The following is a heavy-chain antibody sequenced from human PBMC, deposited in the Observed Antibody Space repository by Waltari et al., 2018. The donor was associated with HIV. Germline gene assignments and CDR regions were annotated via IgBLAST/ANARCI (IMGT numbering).Heavy chain of an antibody. J-gene: IGHJ4*02. CDR1: RFTFSSFA. Sequence: QVQLVESGGGVVQPGRSLRLSCAASRFTFSSFAVHWVRQAPGKGLEWVAVISYFGRNKYYSDSVRGRFTISRDNSKNTLYLQMNSLRAEDTAVYYCAREVVPYYFDYWGQGTLVTVSS. D-gene: IGHD2-15*01. V-gene: IGHV3-30*01. CDR3: AREVVPYYFDY. CDR2: ISYFGRNK.